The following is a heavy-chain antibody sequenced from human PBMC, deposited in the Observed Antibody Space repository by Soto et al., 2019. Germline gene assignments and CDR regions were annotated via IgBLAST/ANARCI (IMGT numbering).Heavy chain of an antibody. Sequence: GGSLRLSCATSGFTFSDYYMSWIRQAPGKGLEWVSYISSSGSTIYYADSVKGRFTISRDNAKNSLYLQMNSLRAEDTAVYYCARCQYYYDSSGSVSGMDVWGQGTTVTVSS. CDR2: ISSSGSTI. D-gene: IGHD3-22*01. CDR1: GFTFSDYY. V-gene: IGHV3-11*01. J-gene: IGHJ6*02. CDR3: ARCQYYYDSSGSVSGMDV.